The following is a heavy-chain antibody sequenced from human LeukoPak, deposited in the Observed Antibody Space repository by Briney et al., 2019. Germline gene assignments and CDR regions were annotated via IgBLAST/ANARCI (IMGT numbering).Heavy chain of an antibody. CDR3: ARGCESTSISYLPY. V-gene: IGHV3-7*01. D-gene: IGHD2-21*02. CDR1: GFTFSNYL. J-gene: IGHJ4*02. CDR2: IWQVVSEK. Sequence: PGGSLRLSCVAPGFTFSNYLMTWVRQALGEGLEWVAHIWQVVSEKVYVDSVKCRFTITRDNSKKLLYLQMNSLRAEDAAVYFCARGCESTSISYLPYWGQGTLVTVSS.